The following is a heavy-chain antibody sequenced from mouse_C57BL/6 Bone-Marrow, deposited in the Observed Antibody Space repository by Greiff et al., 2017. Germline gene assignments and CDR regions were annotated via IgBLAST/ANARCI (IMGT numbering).Heavy chain of an antibody. Sequence: VQLQQSGTVLARPGASVTMSCKTSGYTFTSYWMHWVKQTPGQGLEWIGAIYPGTSDTSYNQKFKGKAKLTAVTSASTAYMELRSLTYEDSAVYYYYYSSSSYDWGQGTTLTLSS. CDR2: IYPGTSDT. V-gene: IGHV1-5*01. CDR3: YYSSSSYD. J-gene: IGHJ2*01. D-gene: IGHD1-1*01. CDR1: GYTFTSYW.